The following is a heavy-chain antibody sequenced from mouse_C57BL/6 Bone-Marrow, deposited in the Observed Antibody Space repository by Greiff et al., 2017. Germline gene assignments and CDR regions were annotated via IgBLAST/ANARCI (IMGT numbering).Heavy chain of an antibody. D-gene: IGHD2-4*01. CDR1: GFTFSSYA. CDR3: ARENDYVDCDY. CDR2: ISDGGSYT. Sequence: EVKLVESGGGLVKPGGSLKLSCAASGFTFSSYAMSWVRQTPEKRLEWVATISDGGSYTYYPDNVKGRFTISRDNAKNNLYLQRSHLKSEDTAMYYCARENDYVDCDYWGQGTTLTVSS. V-gene: IGHV5-4*01. J-gene: IGHJ2*01.